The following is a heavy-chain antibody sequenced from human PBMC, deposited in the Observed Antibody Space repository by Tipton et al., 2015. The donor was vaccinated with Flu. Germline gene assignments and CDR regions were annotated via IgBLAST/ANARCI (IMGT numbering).Heavy chain of an antibody. D-gene: IGHD7-27*01. J-gene: IGHJ6*02. CDR3: SILTYNWGSRYYHGLDV. CDR1: GLTFGDYG. CDR2: IKSTPYGGTT. Sequence: QLVQSGGALVQPGRSLRLSCAASGLTFGDYGMSWVRQAPGKGLEWVGFIKSTPYGGTTEYAASVKGRFNISRDDSKSIVYLQMNSLKTEDAAIYYCSILTYNWGSRYYHGLDVWGQGTTVTVSS. V-gene: IGHV3-49*04.